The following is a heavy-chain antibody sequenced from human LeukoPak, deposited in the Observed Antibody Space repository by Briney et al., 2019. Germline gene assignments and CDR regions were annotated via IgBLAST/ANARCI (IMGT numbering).Heavy chain of an antibody. D-gene: IGHD3-22*01. Sequence: ASVKVSCKASGYTFIGYYVHWVRQAPGQGLEWMGWINPNSGGTNYAQKFQGRVTMTRDTSISTVYMELSRLRSDDTAVYYCARDYRYYGSSGYYPYWGQGILVTVSS. J-gene: IGHJ4*02. CDR2: INPNSGGT. V-gene: IGHV1-2*02. CDR3: ARDYRYYGSSGYYPY. CDR1: GYTFIGYY.